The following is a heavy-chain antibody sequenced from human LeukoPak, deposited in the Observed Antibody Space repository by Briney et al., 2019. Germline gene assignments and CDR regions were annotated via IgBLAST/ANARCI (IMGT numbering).Heavy chain of an antibody. CDR3: ASFDSSGYYGRAAFDI. CDR1: GYTFTSYG. D-gene: IGHD3-22*01. V-gene: IGHV1-18*01. J-gene: IGHJ3*02. Sequence: ASVKVSCKASGYTFTSYGISWVRQAPGQGLEWMGWISAYNGNTNYAQKLQGRVTMTTDTSTGTAYMELRSLRSDDTAVYYCASFDSSGYYGRAAFDIWGQGTMVTVSS. CDR2: ISAYNGNT.